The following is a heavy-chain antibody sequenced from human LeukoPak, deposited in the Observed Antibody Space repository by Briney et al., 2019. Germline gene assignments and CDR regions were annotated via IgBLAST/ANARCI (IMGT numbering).Heavy chain of an antibody. J-gene: IGHJ1*01. CDR3: ARRDPAEYFQH. CDR1: GGSISSSSYY. V-gene: IGHV4-39*01. Sequence: SETLSLTCTVSGGSISSSSYYWGWIRQPPGKGLEWIGSIYYSGSTYYNPSLKSRVTISVDTSKNQFSLKLSSVTASDTAVYYCARRDPAEYFQHWGQGTLVTVSS. CDR2: IYYSGST.